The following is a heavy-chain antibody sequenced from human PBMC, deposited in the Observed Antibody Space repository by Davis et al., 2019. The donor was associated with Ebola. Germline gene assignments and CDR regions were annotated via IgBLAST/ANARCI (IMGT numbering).Heavy chain of an antibody. CDR1: DFTFATYY. CDR2: LYSGGRT. D-gene: IGHD2-21*02. V-gene: IGHV3-53*01. J-gene: IGHJ4*02. CDR3: ARDFMAVTDDY. Sequence: GGSLRLSCAASDFTFATYYMSWVRQAPGKGLEWVSVLYSGGRTDYADSVKGRFTISRDNAKNSLYLQMNSLRAEDTAVYYCARDFMAVTDDYWGQGTLVTVSS.